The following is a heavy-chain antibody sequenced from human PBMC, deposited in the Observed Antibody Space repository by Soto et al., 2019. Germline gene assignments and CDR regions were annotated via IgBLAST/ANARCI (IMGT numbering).Heavy chain of an antibody. CDR3: ARHNLMVYATFSSAPWFDP. CDR2: IYYSGST. D-gene: IGHD2-8*01. Sequence: PSETLSLTCTVSGGSISSSSYYWGWIRQPPGKGLEWIGSIYYSGSTYYNPSLKSRVTISVDTSKNQFSLKLSSVTAADTAVYYCARHNLMVYATFSSAPWFDPWGQGTLVTVSS. CDR1: GGSISSSSYY. J-gene: IGHJ5*02. V-gene: IGHV4-39*01.